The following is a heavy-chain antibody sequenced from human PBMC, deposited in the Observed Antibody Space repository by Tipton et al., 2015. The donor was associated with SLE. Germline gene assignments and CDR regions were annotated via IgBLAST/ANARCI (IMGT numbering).Heavy chain of an antibody. Sequence: GSLRLSCAASGFTLSTYWMNWVRQAPGKWLVWVSRIGHGGSNTVYADSLRGRFTISRDNAKNTLYLQMNSLRVEDTAVYYCARDDLDWGLDYWGQGTLVTVSS. CDR1: GFTLSTYW. CDR2: IGHGGSNT. J-gene: IGHJ4*02. D-gene: IGHD3-9*01. V-gene: IGHV3-74*03. CDR3: ARDDLDWGLDY.